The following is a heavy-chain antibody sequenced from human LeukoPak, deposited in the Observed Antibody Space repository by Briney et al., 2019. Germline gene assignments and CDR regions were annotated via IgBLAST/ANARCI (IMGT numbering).Heavy chain of an antibody. CDR2: INYNRNN. CDR3: ARLDCISDRCYNY. Sequence: PSETLSLTCIVYGDSIRTDYWSWIRQPPGKGLEWIGYINYNRNNEYNPFLRSRVTISVDRSKNHVSLKVRSVTAADTAMYYCARLDCISDRCYNYWGLGTLVTVSS. CDR1: GDSIRTDY. J-gene: IGHJ4*02. V-gene: IGHV4-59*08. D-gene: IGHD2-15*01.